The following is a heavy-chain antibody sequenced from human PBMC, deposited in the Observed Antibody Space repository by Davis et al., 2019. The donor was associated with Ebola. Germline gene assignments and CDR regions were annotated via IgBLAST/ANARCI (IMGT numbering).Heavy chain of an antibody. CDR3: ARHVFPEDMPNWFDP. Sequence: PSETLSLTCTVSGGSISSSSYYWGWIRQPPGKGLEWIGSIYYSGSTYYNPSLKSRVTISVDTSKNQFSLKLSSVTAADTAVYYCARHVFPEDMPNWFDPWGQGTLVTVSS. V-gene: IGHV4-39*01. D-gene: IGHD2-15*01. CDR2: IYYSGST. CDR1: GGSISSSSYY. J-gene: IGHJ5*02.